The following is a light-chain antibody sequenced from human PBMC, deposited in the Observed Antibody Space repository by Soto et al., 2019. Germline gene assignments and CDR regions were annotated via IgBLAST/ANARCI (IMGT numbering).Light chain of an antibody. V-gene: IGLV2-14*01. CDR1: SSDIGGYHY. CDR2: EVR. CDR3: GSYTSVTSSGQVFGSTSGHV. J-gene: IGLJ1*01. Sequence: QSALTQPTSVSGSPGNTITISCSGTSSDIGGYHYIPWHQQQPGEAPQLFLYEVRYGPSGVCAPFAGSMSSHMPSLPFGRLQAEDEADYYCGSYTSVTSSGQVFGSTSGHVFGTGTKVTVL.